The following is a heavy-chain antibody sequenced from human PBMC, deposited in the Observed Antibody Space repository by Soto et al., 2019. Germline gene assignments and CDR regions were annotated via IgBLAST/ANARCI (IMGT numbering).Heavy chain of an antibody. D-gene: IGHD6-6*01. V-gene: IGHV3-23*01. CDR2: ISGSGGST. Sequence: EVQLLESGGGLVQPGGSLRLSCAASGFTFSSYAMSWVRQAPGKGLEWVSAISGSGGSTYYADSVKGRFTISRDNSKNTLYLQMNSLRAEDTAVYYCVEYSSSSVLWYGMDVWGQGTTVTVSS. CDR1: GFTFSSYA. CDR3: VEYSSSSVLWYGMDV. J-gene: IGHJ6*02.